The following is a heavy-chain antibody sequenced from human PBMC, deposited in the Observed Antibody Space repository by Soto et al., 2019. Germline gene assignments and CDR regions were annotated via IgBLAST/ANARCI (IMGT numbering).Heavy chain of an antibody. CDR2: INPNGGGT. CDR3: ARDSKGSSGRNEAFDI. D-gene: IGHD6-19*01. V-gene: IGHV1-2*04. Sequence: GASVKVSCKASGYTFTGYYMHWVRQAPGQGLEWMGWINPNGGGTNYAQKFQGWVTMTRDTSISTAYMELSRLRSGDTAVYYCARDSKGSSGRNEAFDIWGQGTMVTVSS. J-gene: IGHJ3*02. CDR1: GYTFTGYY.